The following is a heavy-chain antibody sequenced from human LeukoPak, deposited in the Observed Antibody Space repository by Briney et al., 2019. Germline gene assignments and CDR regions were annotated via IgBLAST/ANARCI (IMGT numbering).Heavy chain of an antibody. CDR3: ARDLNVVVPAADYFDY. Sequence: ASVKVSCKASGYTFTGYYMHWVRQAPGQGLEWMGWINPNSGGTNYAQKFQGRVTMTRGTSISTAYMELSRLRSDDTAVYYCARDLNVVVPAADYFDYWGQGTPVTVSS. CDR1: GYTFTGYY. D-gene: IGHD2-2*01. J-gene: IGHJ4*02. V-gene: IGHV1-2*02. CDR2: INPNSGGT.